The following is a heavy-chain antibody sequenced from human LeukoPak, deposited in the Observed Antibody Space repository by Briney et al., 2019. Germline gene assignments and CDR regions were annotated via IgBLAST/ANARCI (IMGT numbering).Heavy chain of an antibody. D-gene: IGHD4-17*01. CDR3: AREDGDYPDY. V-gene: IGHV1-46*01. CDR1: GYTFTSYG. CDR2: INPSGGST. J-gene: IGHJ4*02. Sequence: ASVKVSCKASGYTFTSYGISWVRQAPGQGLEWMGIINPSGGSTSYAQKFQGRVTMTRDTSTSTVYMELSSLRSEDTAVYYCAREDGDYPDYWGQGTLVTVSS.